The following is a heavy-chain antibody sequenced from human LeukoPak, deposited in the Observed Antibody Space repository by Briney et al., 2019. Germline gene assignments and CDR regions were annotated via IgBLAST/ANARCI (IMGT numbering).Heavy chain of an antibody. V-gene: IGHV3-20*04. CDR1: GFTFGDYG. Sequence: GGSLRLSCEGSGFTFGDYGMSWVRQAPGKGPEWVAGISWNSDSTGYPDSVKGRFTISRDNAKNSLLPQMDSLRVEDTAFYYCARDRQGITGTEWFDPWARESWSPSPQ. J-gene: IGHJ5*02. D-gene: IGHD1-20*01. CDR2: ISWNSDST. CDR3: ARDRQGITGTEWFDP.